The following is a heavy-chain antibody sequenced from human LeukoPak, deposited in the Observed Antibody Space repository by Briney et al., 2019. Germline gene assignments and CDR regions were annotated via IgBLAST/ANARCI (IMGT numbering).Heavy chain of an antibody. CDR3: ARRYYYDSSGWPFDI. V-gene: IGHV4-39*07. J-gene: IGHJ3*02. CDR2: ICSSGSA. Sequence: PSETLSLTCTVSGVSISNRNYHWGWIRQPPGKGLEWIGSICSSGSAYYNPSLKSRVTTSIDTSKNQFSLKLSSVTAADTAVYYCARRYYYDSSGWPFDIWGQGTMVTVSS. CDR1: GVSISNRNYH. D-gene: IGHD3-22*01.